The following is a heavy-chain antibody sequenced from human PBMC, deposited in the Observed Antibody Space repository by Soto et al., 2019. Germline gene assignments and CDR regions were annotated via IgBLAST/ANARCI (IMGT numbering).Heavy chain of an antibody. V-gene: IGHV1-69*17. J-gene: IGHJ4*02. CDR3: AILTPITGVY. Sequence: QVLLVQSGAEVKKPGSSVKVSCKVSGGSFSTYTLTWVRQAPGQGLEGMGGIIPMFGIINYAQKFQGRVTITADRSTTTAYMELISLRSDDTAVYYCAILTPITGVYWGQGAKVTVSS. D-gene: IGHD5-12*01. CDR2: IIPMFGII. CDR1: GGSFSTYT.